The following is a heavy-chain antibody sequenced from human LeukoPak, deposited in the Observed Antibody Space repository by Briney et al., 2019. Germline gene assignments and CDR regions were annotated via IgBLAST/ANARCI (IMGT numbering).Heavy chain of an antibody. V-gene: IGHV4-30-2*01. Sequence: SQTLSLTCAVPGGSISSGGYSWSWIRQPPGKGLEWIGYIYHSGSTYYNPSLKSRVTISVDRSKNQFSLKLSSVTAADTAVYYCAREVGYDSTNWFDPWGQGTLVTVSS. D-gene: IGHD3-22*01. CDR3: AREVGYDSTNWFDP. J-gene: IGHJ5*02. CDR2: IYHSGST. CDR1: GGSISSGGYS.